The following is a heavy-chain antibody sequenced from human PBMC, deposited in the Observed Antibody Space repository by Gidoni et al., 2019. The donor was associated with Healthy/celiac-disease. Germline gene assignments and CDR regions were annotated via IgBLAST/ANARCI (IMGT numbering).Heavy chain of an antibody. D-gene: IGHD2-2*01. CDR1: GFTFSSYA. CDR2: ISGIVGST. V-gene: IGHV3-23*01. J-gene: IGHJ4*02. CDR3: AKDLVVVPTAISGRVTFDY. Sequence: EVQLLASGGGLVQPGGSLRLSCAASGFTFSSYALSWVREAPGKVLEWVSAISGIVGSTYYADSVKGRFTISRDNSKYTLYLQMSSLRAEYTAVYDCAKDLVVVPTAISGRVTFDYWGQGALVTVSS.